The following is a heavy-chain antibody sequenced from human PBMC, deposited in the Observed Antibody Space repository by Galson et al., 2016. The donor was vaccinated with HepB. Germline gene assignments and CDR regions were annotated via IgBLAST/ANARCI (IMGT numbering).Heavy chain of an antibody. Sequence: SLRLSCAASGFTFSSDAMNWVRQAPGKGLEWVSVISGSGGSTYYADFVKGRFTISRDNFKNALYLQMNSLRAEDTAVYYCANSECFWSGYHYGMDVWGQGTTVTVSS. D-gene: IGHD3-3*01. J-gene: IGHJ6*02. V-gene: IGHV3-23*01. CDR1: GFTFSSDA. CDR2: ISGSGGST. CDR3: ANSECFWSGYHYGMDV.